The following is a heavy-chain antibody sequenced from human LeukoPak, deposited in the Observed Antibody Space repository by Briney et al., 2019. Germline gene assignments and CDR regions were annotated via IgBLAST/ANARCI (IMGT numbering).Heavy chain of an antibody. Sequence: GGSLRLSCAASGFTFSSYWMRGVRQAPGKGVEGVANIKEDGSEKYYVDSVKGRFTISRDNAKNSLYLQMNSLRAEDTAVYYCARGSLRFLEYDIWGQGTVVTVSS. CDR3: ARGSLRFLEYDI. V-gene: IGHV3-7*01. J-gene: IGHJ3*02. D-gene: IGHD3-3*01. CDR1: GFTFSSYW. CDR2: IKEDGSEK.